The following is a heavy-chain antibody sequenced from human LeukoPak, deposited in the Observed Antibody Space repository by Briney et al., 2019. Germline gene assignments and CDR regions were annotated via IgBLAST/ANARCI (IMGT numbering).Heavy chain of an antibody. V-gene: IGHV3-30*02. CDR2: IRYDGSNK. Sequence: QPGGSLRLSCAASGFSLSAYGMHWVRQAPGKGLEWVAFIRYDGSNKYYAESVKGRFTISRDSFKNTLYLQMNSLRAEDTAVYYCAKNEENGIQLWLLGYFDYWGQGTLVTVSS. CDR1: GFSLSAYG. D-gene: IGHD5-18*01. J-gene: IGHJ4*02. CDR3: AKNEENGIQLWLLGYFDY.